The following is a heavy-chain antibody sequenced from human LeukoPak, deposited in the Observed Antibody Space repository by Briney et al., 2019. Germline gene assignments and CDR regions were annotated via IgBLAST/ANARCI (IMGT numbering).Heavy chain of an antibody. D-gene: IGHD2-2*01. CDR3: ASLVVVPVATGGSYDP. V-gene: IGHV3-48*04. J-gene: IGHJ5*02. Sequence: GGSLRLSCAASGFTFSSYSMNWVRQAPGKGLEWVSYISSSSNTIYYTDSVKGRFTISRDNAKNSLSLQMNSLRAEDTAVYYCASLVVVPVATGGSYDPWGQGTLVTVSS. CDR2: ISSSSNTI. CDR1: GFTFSSYS.